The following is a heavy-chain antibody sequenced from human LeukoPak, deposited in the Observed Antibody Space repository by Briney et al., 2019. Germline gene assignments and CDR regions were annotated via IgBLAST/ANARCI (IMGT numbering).Heavy chain of an antibody. D-gene: IGHD6-6*01. CDR2: INWNGGGT. Sequence: GGSLRLSCAASGFTFDDYGMSWVRRAPGKGLEWVSGINWNGGGTGYADSVKGRFTISRDNAKNSLYLQMNSLRAEDTALYYCASAPGPVNYYYYYMDVWGKGTTVTVSS. J-gene: IGHJ6*03. CDR3: ASAPGPVNYYYYYMDV. V-gene: IGHV3-20*04. CDR1: GFTFDDYG.